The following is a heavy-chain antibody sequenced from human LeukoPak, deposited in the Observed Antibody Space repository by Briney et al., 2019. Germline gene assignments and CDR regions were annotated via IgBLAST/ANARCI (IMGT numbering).Heavy chain of an antibody. V-gene: IGHV3-48*03. Sequence: GGSLRLSCAASGFTFSCYEMNWVRQAPGKGLEWVSHISSSGSTIYYTDSVKGRFTISRDNSKNLLYLQMNSLRAEDTAIYYCARTVARIGYWGQGTLVTVSS. CDR1: GFTFSCYE. J-gene: IGHJ4*02. D-gene: IGHD4-23*01. CDR2: ISSSGSTI. CDR3: ARTVARIGY.